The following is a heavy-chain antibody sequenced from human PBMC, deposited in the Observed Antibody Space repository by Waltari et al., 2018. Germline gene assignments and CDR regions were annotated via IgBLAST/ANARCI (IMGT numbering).Heavy chain of an antibody. CDR1: EYIFTSSY. Sequence: QVQLVQSGAEVKKPGASVKISCKTSEYIFTSSYIHWVRQAPGQGLEWMGIINPSGGSTIYAQKFQGRVTMTRDTSTSTVYMELSSLRSDDTAVYYCALDTGALWMDVWGQGTTVTVSS. J-gene: IGHJ6*02. V-gene: IGHV1-46*01. CDR3: ALDTGALWMDV. D-gene: IGHD2-21*01. CDR2: INPSGGST.